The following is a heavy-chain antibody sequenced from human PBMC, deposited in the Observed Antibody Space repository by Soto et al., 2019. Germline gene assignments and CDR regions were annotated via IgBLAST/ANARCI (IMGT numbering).Heavy chain of an antibody. J-gene: IGHJ4*02. V-gene: IGHV4-59*01. CDR1: GGSISSYY. Sequence: LSLTCTVSGGSISSYYWSWIRQPPGKGLEWIGYIYYSGSTNYNPSLKSRVTISVDTSKNQFSLKLSSVTAADTAVYYCARFSYDYVWGSYRSWYFDYWGQGTLVTVSS. CDR3: ARFSYDYVWGSYRSWYFDY. D-gene: IGHD3-16*02. CDR2: IYYSGST.